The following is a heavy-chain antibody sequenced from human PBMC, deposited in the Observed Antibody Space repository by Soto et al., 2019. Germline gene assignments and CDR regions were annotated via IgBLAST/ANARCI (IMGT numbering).Heavy chain of an antibody. CDR3: AYSTGWYRHDV. D-gene: IGHD6-19*01. CDR1: GDSISSPKW. Sequence: QVQLQESGPGLVKPSGTLSLTCAVSGDSISSPKWWTWLRQPPGKGLEWIGDLLHGGTTNYNPSLKSRVTLSVDTSQNQFSLNLTSVTAADTAIYYCAYSTGWYRHDVWGQGTSVTGSS. V-gene: IGHV4-4*02. J-gene: IGHJ3*01. CDR2: LLHGGTT.